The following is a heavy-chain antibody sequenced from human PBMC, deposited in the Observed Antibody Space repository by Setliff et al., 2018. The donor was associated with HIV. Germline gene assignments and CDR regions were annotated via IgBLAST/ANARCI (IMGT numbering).Heavy chain of an antibody. V-gene: IGHV3-53*01. J-gene: IGHJ6*02. Sequence: PGGSLRLSCAASGFTVSSYYMSWVRQAPGKGLEWVSVIYSGGSTYYADSVKGRFTISRDNAKNTLYLQLNSLRAEDMAVYYCARGHSGYKNGMDVWGQGTTVTVSS. CDR2: IYSGGST. CDR3: ARGHSGYKNGMDV. D-gene: IGHD5-12*01. CDR1: GFTVSSYY.